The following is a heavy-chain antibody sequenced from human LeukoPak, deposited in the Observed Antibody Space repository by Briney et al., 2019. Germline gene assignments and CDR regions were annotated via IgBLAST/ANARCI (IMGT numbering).Heavy chain of an antibody. Sequence: GESLKISCKGSGYSFTTYWIGWVRQMSGKGLEWMGIIYPGDSDTRYSPSFQGQVTISADKSINTAYLQWSSLKASGTAMYYCARLGTYWSNYYFEYWGQGTLVTVSS. CDR2: IYPGDSDT. CDR1: GYSFTTYW. CDR3: ARLGTYWSNYYFEY. J-gene: IGHJ4*02. D-gene: IGHD3-10*01. V-gene: IGHV5-51*01.